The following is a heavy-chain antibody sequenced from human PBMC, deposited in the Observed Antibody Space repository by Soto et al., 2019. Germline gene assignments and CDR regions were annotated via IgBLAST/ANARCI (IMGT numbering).Heavy chain of an antibody. CDR3: ARAPKVSGSAQTRPDF. D-gene: IGHD6-6*01. V-gene: IGHV4-34*01. Sequence: SETLALTCSLYSGSLSGYYWSWIRQPPGKGLEWIGEISPSGTTNYSPSLKSRVSISVDTSKNQFSLNLTSLTAADTAVYYCARAPKVSGSAQTRPDFWGQGSLVTVSS. CDR1: SGSLSGYY. CDR2: ISPSGTT. J-gene: IGHJ4*02.